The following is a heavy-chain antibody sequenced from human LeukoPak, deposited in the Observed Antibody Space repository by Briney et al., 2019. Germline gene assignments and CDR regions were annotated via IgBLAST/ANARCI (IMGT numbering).Heavy chain of an antibody. CDR1: GFIFTSCS. V-gene: IGHV3-48*02. CDR3: ARDALHPRWYFDL. J-gene: IGHJ2*01. CDR2: IDTSSSTI. Sequence: PGGSLRLSCAASGFIFTSCSMNWVRQAPGKGLEWVSYIDTSSSTIYYADSVKGRFIISRDNAKNSLYLQMNSLRDEDTAVYYYARDALHPRWYFDLWGRGTLLTVSS.